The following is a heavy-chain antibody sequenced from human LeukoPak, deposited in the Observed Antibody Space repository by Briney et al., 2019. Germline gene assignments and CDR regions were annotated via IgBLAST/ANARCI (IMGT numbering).Heavy chain of an antibody. Sequence: SETLSLTCTVSGGPISSYYWSWIRHPPGKGLEGIGYIYYSGSTNYNPSLKSRVTISVDTSKNQFPLKLSSVTAADTAVYYCARASSAKNRFDPWGQGTLVTVSS. CDR3: ARASSAKNRFDP. CDR2: IYYSGST. V-gene: IGHV4-59*01. J-gene: IGHJ5*02. D-gene: IGHD6-25*01. CDR1: GGPISSYY.